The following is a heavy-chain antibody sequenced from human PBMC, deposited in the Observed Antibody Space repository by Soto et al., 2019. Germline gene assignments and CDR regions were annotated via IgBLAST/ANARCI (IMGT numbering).Heavy chain of an antibody. CDR2: IKQDGSEE. V-gene: IGHV3-7*01. J-gene: IGHJ4*02. CDR3: TTDWAPHSGSYEPFPDY. Sequence: GGSLRLSCAASGFTFSMYWMSWVRQAPGKGLECVAKIKQDGSEEYYVDSVKGRFTISRDNAEKSLYLQKNSLRAEQPPAYYCTTDWAPHSGSYEPFPDYWGQGTLVTVSS. D-gene: IGHD1-26*01. CDR1: GFTFSMYW.